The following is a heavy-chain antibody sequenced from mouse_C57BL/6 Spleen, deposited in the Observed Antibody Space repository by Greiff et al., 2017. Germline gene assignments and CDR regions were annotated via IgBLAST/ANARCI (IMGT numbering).Heavy chain of an antibody. CDR2: IHPNSGST. CDR3: AIPEYYGGTDWYFDV. Sequence: QVQLQQPGAELVKPGASVKLSCKASGYTFTSYWMHWVKQRPGQGLEWIGMIHPNSGSTNYNEKFKSKATLTVDKSSSTAYMQLSSLTSEDSAVYYCAIPEYYGGTDWYFDVWGTGTTVTVSS. D-gene: IGHD1-1*01. V-gene: IGHV1-64*01. CDR1: GYTFTSYW. J-gene: IGHJ1*03.